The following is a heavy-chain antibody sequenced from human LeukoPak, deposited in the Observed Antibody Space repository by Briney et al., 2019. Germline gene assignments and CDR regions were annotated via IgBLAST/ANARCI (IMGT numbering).Heavy chain of an antibody. J-gene: IGHJ5*01. Sequence: AASVKVSCKATSRISWVRQAPGQGLEWMGWIGTYGGDTYYAQKFQGRITVTTATSTSTVYMELRNLRSDDTAVYYCARDLWNFYDDSGYNRDFDSWGQGTLVTVSS. CDR2: IGTYGGDT. D-gene: IGHD3-22*01. CDR3: ARDLWNFYDDSGYNRDFDS. V-gene: IGHV1-18*04. CDR1: TSR.